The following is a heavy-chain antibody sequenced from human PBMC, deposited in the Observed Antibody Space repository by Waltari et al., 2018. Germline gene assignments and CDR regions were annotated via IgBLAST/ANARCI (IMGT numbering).Heavy chain of an antibody. CDR3: ARGSYSSGCDF. CDR2: ILSDGSNE. J-gene: IGHJ4*02. D-gene: IGHD6-19*01. Sequence: QLVGSGGAVVQPGGSLRLSCAASGFTVRNDGRHWVRTSPGKGLEWAAVILSDGSNEYYADSVKGRFTISRDNSKNTLYLQMNSLRVQDTAVYYCARGSYSSGCDFWGQGTQVTVSS. CDR1: GFTVRNDG. V-gene: IGHV3-30*03.